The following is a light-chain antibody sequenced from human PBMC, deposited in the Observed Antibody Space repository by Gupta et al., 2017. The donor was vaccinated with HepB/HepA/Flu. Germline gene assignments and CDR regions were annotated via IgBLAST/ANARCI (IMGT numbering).Light chain of an antibody. V-gene: IGKV3-15*01. CDR3: QQYNSWPLT. CDR1: QSVSSK. Sequence: IVMRQFPPTLPVSPGERATLSCRASQSVSSKLAWYQQKPGQAPKLLIYGASTRDTGVPARFSGSGSGTEFTLTISSLQSEDFAIYYCQQYNSWPLTFGQGTKVEIK. J-gene: IGKJ1*01. CDR2: GAS.